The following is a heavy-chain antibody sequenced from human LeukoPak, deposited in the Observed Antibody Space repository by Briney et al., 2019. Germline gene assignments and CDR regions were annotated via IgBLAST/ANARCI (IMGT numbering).Heavy chain of an antibody. J-gene: IGHJ4*02. Sequence: PGGSLRLSCAASGFTLSSYEMNWVRQAPGKGLEWVSYISSSGDTIYYADSVKGRFTISRDNAKKSLYLQMNSLRAEDTAVYYCAKDDRWLQFCCWGQGTLVTVSA. CDR1: GFTLSSYE. CDR3: AKDDRWLQFCC. D-gene: IGHD5-24*01. V-gene: IGHV3-48*03. CDR2: ISSSGDTI.